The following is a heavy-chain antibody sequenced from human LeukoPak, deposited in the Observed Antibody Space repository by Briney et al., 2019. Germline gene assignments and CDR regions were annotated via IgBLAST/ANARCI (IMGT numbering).Heavy chain of an antibody. D-gene: IGHD1-7*01. J-gene: IGHJ1*01. V-gene: IGHV3-23*01. CDR1: GVTFTNYA. CDR3: ARDPNGNYVGAFDFQR. Sequence: GGSLRLSCAASGVTFTNYAMTWVRQAPGKGLEWVSSISSAGTYYAASAKGRFTIYKDNYKNTLYLQINSLRADDTAVYYCARDPNGNYVGAFDFQRWGQGTLVIVSS. CDR2: ISSAGT.